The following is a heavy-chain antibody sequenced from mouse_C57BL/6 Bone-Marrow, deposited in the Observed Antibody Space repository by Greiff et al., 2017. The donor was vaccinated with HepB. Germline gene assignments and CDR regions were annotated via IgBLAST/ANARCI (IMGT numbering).Heavy chain of an antibody. CDR3: ARDDYYGSSYGWFAY. CDR1: GYTFTGYW. J-gene: IGHJ3*01. D-gene: IGHD1-1*01. CDR2: ILPGSGST. V-gene: IGHV1-9*01. Sequence: VNVVESGAELMKPGASVKLSCKATGYTFTGYWIEWVKQRPGHGLEWIGEILPGSGSTNYNEKFKGKATFTAETSSNTAYMQLSSLTTEDSAIYYCARDDYYGSSYGWFAYWGQGTLVTVSA.